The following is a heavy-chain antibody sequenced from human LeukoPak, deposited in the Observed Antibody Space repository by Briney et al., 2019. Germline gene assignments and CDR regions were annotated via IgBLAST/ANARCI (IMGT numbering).Heavy chain of an antibody. CDR1: GGSISSSSYY. Sequence: SETLSLTRTVSGGSISSSSYYWGWIRQPPGKGLEWIGNIYYSGSTYYNPSLKSRVTISADTSKNQFSLKVTSVTAADTAVYYCARMYGSGSYCFDHWGQGTLVTVSS. CDR3: ARMYGSGSYCFDH. V-gene: IGHV4-39*07. CDR2: IYYSGST. D-gene: IGHD3-10*01. J-gene: IGHJ4*02.